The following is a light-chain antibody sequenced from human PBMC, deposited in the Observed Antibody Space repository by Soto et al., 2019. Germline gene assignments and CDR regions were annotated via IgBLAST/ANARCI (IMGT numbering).Light chain of an antibody. Sequence: DIQMTQSPSSLSASVGDRVTITCRASQSISSYLNWYQQQPGKVPKLLIYAASNLENGVPSRFSGSGSGTDFTLIISSLQLEDFATYYCQQSLTTPRTFGQGTKPEIK. J-gene: IGKJ2*01. V-gene: IGKV1-39*01. CDR3: QQSLTTPRT. CDR2: AAS. CDR1: QSISSY.